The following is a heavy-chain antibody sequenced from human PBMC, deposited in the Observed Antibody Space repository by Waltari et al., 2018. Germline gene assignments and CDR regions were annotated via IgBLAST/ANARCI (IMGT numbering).Heavy chain of an antibody. J-gene: IGHJ4*02. Sequence: QVQLQESGPGLVKPSETLSLTCAVSGGSVISNYWRWIRQSPGKGLEWIGYISFNEYTAYTPSLRGRVTMSVDTSKNQFSLKLLSVTAADTAIYFCARSTTGVRGANSGWDSWGQGTLVSVSS. CDR3: ARSTTGVRGANSGWDS. CDR1: GGSVISNY. D-gene: IGHD3-10*01. V-gene: IGHV4-4*09. CDR2: ISFNEYT.